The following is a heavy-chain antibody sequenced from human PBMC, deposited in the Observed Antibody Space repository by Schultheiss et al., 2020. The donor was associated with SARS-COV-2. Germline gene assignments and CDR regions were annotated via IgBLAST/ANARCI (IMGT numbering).Heavy chain of an antibody. D-gene: IGHD6-19*01. CDR2: ISGSGGAT. CDR3: ATIPHSSAKLGGDY. J-gene: IGHJ4*02. Sequence: GGSLRLSRAASGFIFSNYAMRWVRQAPGKGLEWVSDISGSGGATYYADSVKGRFTVSRDNSRDILYLHLDSLRAEDTAVYYCATIPHSSAKLGGDYWGQGTLVTVSS. V-gene: IGHV3-23*01. CDR1: GFIFSNYA.